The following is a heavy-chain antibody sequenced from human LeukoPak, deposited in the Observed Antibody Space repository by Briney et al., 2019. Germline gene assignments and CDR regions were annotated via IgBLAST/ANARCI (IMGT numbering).Heavy chain of an antibody. Sequence: PSETLSLTCAVYGGSFSGYYWSWIRQPPGKGLEWIGEINHSGSTNYNPSLKSRVTISVDTSKNQFSLKLSSVTAADTAVYYCARAFLECFPKGMDVWGQGTTVTVSS. CDR2: INHSGST. CDR3: ARAFLECFPKGMDV. J-gene: IGHJ6*02. V-gene: IGHV4-34*01. D-gene: IGHD3-3*01. CDR1: GGSFSGYY.